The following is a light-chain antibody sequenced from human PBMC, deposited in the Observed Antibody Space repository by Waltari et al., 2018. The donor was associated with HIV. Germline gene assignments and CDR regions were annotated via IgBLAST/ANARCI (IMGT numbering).Light chain of an antibody. J-gene: IGKJ1*01. CDR2: AAS. V-gene: IGKV3-20*01. Sequence: IVLTQSPGTLSLSPGERATLSCRASQRVSPSNYLAWYQQKPGQAPRLLIYAASNRVTGIPDRFSGGGSGTDFTLTISRLEPEDLAVYYCQHYGSSPTFGQGTKVEIK. CDR3: QHYGSSPT. CDR1: QRVSPSNY.